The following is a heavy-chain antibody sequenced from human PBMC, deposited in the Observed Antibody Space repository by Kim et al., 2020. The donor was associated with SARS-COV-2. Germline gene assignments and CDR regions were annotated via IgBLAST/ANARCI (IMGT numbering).Heavy chain of an antibody. Sequence: YADSVKGRFTISRDNSKKMLYLQMNSLRAEDTAVYYCAKDKGATGSYFDFWGQGTLVTVSS. J-gene: IGHJ4*02. CDR3: AKDKGATGSYFDF. V-gene: IGHV3-30*02. D-gene: IGHD1-1*01.